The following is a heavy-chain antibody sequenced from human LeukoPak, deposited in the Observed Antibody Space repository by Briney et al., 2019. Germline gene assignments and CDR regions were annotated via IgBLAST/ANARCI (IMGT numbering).Heavy chain of an antibody. CDR3: AKVAHYYGSGSYYEYYFDY. V-gene: IGHV3-23*01. D-gene: IGHD3-10*01. Sequence: GGSLRLSCAASGFTFSDYYMSWVRQAPGKGLEWVSAISGSGGSTYYSDSVKGRFTISRDNSKNTLYLQMDSLRAEDMAVYYCAKVAHYYGSGSYYEYYFDYWGQGTLVTVSS. J-gene: IGHJ4*02. CDR1: GFTFSDYY. CDR2: ISGSGGST.